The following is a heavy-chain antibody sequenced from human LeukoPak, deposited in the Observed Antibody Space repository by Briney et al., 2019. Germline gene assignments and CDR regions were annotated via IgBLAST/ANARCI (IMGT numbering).Heavy chain of an antibody. D-gene: IGHD1-26*01. CDR1: GGSISSSNFY. Sequence: PSETLSLTCTVSGGSISSSNFYWGWIRQPPGKGLEWIGSIYYSGSTYYNPSLKSRVTISVDTSKNQFSLKLSSVTAADTAVYYCARFWSGTYAFDYWGQGTLVTVSS. CDR2: IYYSGST. J-gene: IGHJ4*02. V-gene: IGHV4-39*07. CDR3: ARFWSGTYAFDY.